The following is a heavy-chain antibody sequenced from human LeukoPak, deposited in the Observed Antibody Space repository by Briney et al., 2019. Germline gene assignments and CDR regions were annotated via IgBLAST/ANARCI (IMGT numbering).Heavy chain of an antibody. CDR2: ISAYNGNT. CDR3: AQNAAYEILTGYDFDY. D-gene: IGHD3-9*01. Sequence: APVKVSCKASGYTFTSYGISWVRQAPGQGLEWMGWISAYNGNTNYAQKLQGRVTMTTDTSTSTAYMELRSLRSDGTAVYYFAQNAAYEILTGYDFDYWGQGTLVTVSS. CDR1: GYTFTSYG. J-gene: IGHJ4*02. V-gene: IGHV1-18*04.